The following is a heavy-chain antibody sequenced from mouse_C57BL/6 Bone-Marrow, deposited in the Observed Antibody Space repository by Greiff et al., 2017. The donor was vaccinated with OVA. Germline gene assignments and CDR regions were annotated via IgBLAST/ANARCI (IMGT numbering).Heavy chain of an antibody. V-gene: IGHV1-4*01. Sequence: VQLVESGAELARPGASVKMSCKASGYTFTSYTMHWVKQRPGQGLEWIGYINPSSGYTKYNQKFKDKATLTADKSSSTAYMQLSSLTSEDSAVYYCASLYYGFAYWGQGTLVTVSA. CDR2: INPSSGYT. J-gene: IGHJ3*01. CDR1: GYTFTSYT. D-gene: IGHD1-1*01. CDR3: ASLYYGFAY.